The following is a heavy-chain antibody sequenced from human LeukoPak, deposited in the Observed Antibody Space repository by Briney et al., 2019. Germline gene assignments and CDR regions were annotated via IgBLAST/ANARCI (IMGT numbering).Heavy chain of an antibody. D-gene: IGHD6-6*01. CDR1: GYTFTSYG. CDR3: ARLRAAARLNWFDP. V-gene: IGHV1-18*01. Sequence: ASVKVSCKASGYTFTSYGISWVRQAPGQGLEWMGWISAYNGNTNYAQKLQGRVTMTTDTSTSTAYMELRSLRSEDTAVYYCARLRAAARLNWFDPWGQGTLVTVSS. J-gene: IGHJ5*02. CDR2: ISAYNGNT.